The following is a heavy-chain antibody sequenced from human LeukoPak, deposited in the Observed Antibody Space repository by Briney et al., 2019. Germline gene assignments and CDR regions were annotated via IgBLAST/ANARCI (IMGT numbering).Heavy chain of an antibody. V-gene: IGHV3-9*03. Sequence: PGRSLRLSCAASGFTFDDYAMHWVRQAPGKGLEWVSGISWNSGSIGYADSVKGRFTISRDNAKNSLYLQMNSLRAEDMALYYCAKDGGYYDSSGYYYPGAFDIWGQGTMVTVS. D-gene: IGHD3-22*01. CDR1: GFTFDDYA. J-gene: IGHJ3*02. CDR3: AKDGGYYDSSGYYYPGAFDI. CDR2: ISWNSGSI.